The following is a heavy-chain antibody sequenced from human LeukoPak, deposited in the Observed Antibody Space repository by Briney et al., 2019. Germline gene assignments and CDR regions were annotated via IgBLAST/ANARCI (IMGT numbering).Heavy chain of an antibody. V-gene: IGHV4-61*02. D-gene: IGHD4-11*01. CDR2: IYTSGRT. Sequence: PSQTLSLXCTVSGGSISSCSYYWSWIRQPAVKGLEWFRRIYTSGRTNYNPPLKSRVTISVDTSKNQFSLRLSSVTAADTAVYYCARECYSNYGYYMDVWGKGTTVTVSS. J-gene: IGHJ6*03. CDR3: ARECYSNYGYYMDV. CDR1: GGSISSCSYY.